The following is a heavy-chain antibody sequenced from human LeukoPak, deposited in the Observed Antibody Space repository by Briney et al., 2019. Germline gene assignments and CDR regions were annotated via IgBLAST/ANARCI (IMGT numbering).Heavy chain of an antibody. D-gene: IGHD3-22*01. J-gene: IGHJ4*02. CDR1: GYTFTSYG. V-gene: IGHV1-18*01. CDR3: ARVAKGDSSGYYFDY. Sequence: ASVKVTCKASGYTFTSYGISWVRPAPGQGLEWMGWISAYNGNTKQPQKLQGRVSMTTDASTSTAYVELRSVRSDDTAVYYCARVAKGDSSGYYFDYWGQRTLVTVSS. CDR2: ISAYNGNT.